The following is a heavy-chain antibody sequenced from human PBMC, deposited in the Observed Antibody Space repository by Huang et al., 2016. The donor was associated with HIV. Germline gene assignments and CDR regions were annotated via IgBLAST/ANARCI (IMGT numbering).Heavy chain of an antibody. CDR1: GGSIRSSDYH. CDR2: SSYKGST. D-gene: IGHD3-10*01. Sequence: QLLLQESGPGLVKPSEALALTCAVSGGSIRSSDYHWGWIRQPPGKGLEWIGSSSYKGSTHYRPSLKSRVTIPVDTSKNRVFLNLTSMTAADTAVYYCARHREGPVAYYSGWGSHLNYMDVWGRGRTVVVSS. CDR3: ARHREGPVAYYSGWGSHLNYMDV. J-gene: IGHJ6*03. V-gene: IGHV4-39*01.